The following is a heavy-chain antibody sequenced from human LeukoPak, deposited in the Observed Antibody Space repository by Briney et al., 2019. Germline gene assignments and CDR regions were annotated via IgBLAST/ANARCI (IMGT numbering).Heavy chain of an antibody. V-gene: IGHV3-74*01. CDR1: GFTFSSYW. J-gene: IGHJ4*02. CDR3: ASSTQISKYADY. CDR2: INSDGSIT. Sequence: GGSLRLSCAASGFTFSSYWMHWVRQAPGKGLVWVSRINSDGSITTYADSVRGRFTISKDNAKSTLYLQMNSLRAEDTAVYYCASSTQISKYADYWGQGALVTVSS. D-gene: IGHD2-2*01.